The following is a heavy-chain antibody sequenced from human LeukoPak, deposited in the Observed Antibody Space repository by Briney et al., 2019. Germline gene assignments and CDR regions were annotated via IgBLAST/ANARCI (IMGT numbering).Heavy chain of an antibody. D-gene: IGHD1-1*01. CDR1: GFTFDDYS. CDR2: ISGDGGTT. J-gene: IGHJ5*01. CDR3: AKHNWNYDS. Sequence: GGSLRLSCAASGFTFDDYSMHWVRQAPGKGLEWVSLISGDGGTTDYADSVKGRFTISRDNSKNSLYLQMSSLRTEDTALYYCAKHNWNYDSWGQGTLVTVSS. V-gene: IGHV3-43*02.